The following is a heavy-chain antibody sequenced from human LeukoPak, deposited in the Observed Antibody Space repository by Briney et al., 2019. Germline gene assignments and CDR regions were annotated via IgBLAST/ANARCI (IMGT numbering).Heavy chain of an antibody. CDR2: ISGSGGST. CDR3: TRGFDGRTSSPDY. Sequence: PGGSLRLSCAASGFTFSSYAMSWVRQAPGKGLEWVSAISGSGGSTYYADSVKGRFTISRDNSKNTLFLQMNSLRAEDTAVYYCTRGFDGRTSSPDYWGQGTLVTVSS. D-gene: IGHD2-2*01. CDR1: GFTFSSYA. V-gene: IGHV3-23*01. J-gene: IGHJ4*02.